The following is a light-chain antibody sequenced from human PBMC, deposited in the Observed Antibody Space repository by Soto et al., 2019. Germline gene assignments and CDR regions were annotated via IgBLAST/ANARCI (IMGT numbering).Light chain of an antibody. J-gene: IGKJ3*01. CDR2: WAS. CDR1: QSVLYSSNNKNY. CDR3: QQYYSTPVT. Sequence: DIVMTQSPDSLAVSLGERATINCKSSQSVLYSSNNKNYLAWYQQKPAQPPKLLIYWASTRESGVPDRFSGSGSGTDFPLTISSLQAEDVAVYYCQQYYSTPVTFGPGTKVDIK. V-gene: IGKV4-1*01.